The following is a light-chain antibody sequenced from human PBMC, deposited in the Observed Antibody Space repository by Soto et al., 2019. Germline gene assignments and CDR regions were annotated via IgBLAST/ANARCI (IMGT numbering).Light chain of an antibody. CDR3: QQYNNWRGT. CDR2: GAS. J-gene: IGKJ1*01. V-gene: IGKV3-15*01. Sequence: EIVMPQSPATLSVSPGERATLSCRASQSVSSNLAWYQQKPGQAPRLLIYGASTRATGIPARFSGSRSGTEFTLTISSLQSEDFAVYYCQQYNNWRGTFGQGTKVEIK. CDR1: QSVSSN.